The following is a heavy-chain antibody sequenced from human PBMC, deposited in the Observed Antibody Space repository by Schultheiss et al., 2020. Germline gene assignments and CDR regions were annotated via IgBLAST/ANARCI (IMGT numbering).Heavy chain of an antibody. D-gene: IGHD5-18*01. CDR2: INYSGST. CDR1: GGSISSFY. V-gene: IGHV4-59*12. Sequence: AETLSLTCTVSGGSISSFYWSWIRQPPGKGLEWIGEINYSGSTNYNPSLKSRVTISVDTSKNQFSLRLSSMTAADTAVYYCARGNSYGPADYWGQGTLVTVSS. CDR3: ARGNSYGPADY. J-gene: IGHJ4*02.